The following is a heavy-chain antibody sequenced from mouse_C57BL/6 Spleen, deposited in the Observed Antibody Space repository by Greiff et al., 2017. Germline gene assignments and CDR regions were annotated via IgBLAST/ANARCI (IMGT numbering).Heavy chain of an antibody. CDR2: IYPSDSET. CDR3: ARGLGSRGNFDY. J-gene: IGHJ2*01. CDR1: GYTFTSYW. V-gene: IGHV1-61*01. Sequence: QVQLQQPGAELVRPGSSVKLSCKASGYTFTSYWMAWVQQRPGQGLEWIGNIYPSDSETHYNQKFKDKATLTVDKSSSTAYMQLSSLTSEDSAVYYCARGLGSRGNFDYWGQGTTLTVSS. D-gene: IGHD1-1*01.